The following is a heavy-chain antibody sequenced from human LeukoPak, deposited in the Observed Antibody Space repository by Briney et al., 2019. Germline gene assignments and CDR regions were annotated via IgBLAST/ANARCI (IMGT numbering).Heavy chain of an antibody. CDR1: GFTFDDYA. CDR2: ISWNSGSI. V-gene: IGHV3-9*01. Sequence: GGSLRLSCAASGFTFDDYAMHWVRQAPGKGLEWVSGISWNSGSIGYADSVMGRFTISRDNAKNSLYLQMNSLRAEDTALYYCAKEGYGMDVWGQGTTVTVSS. J-gene: IGHJ6*02. CDR3: AKEGYGMDV.